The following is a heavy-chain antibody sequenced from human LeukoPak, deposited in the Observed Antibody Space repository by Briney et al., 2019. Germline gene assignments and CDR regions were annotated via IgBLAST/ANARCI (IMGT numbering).Heavy chain of an antibody. Sequence: SETLSLTCAVYGGSFGGYYWSWIRQPPGKGLEWIGEINHSGSTNYNPSLKSRVTISVDTSKNQFSLKLSSVTAADTAVYYCARERDIVVVPAARWGSWFDPWGQGTLVTVSS. CDR1: GGSFGGYY. CDR3: ARERDIVVVPAARWGSWFDP. CDR2: INHSGST. D-gene: IGHD2-2*01. V-gene: IGHV4-34*01. J-gene: IGHJ5*02.